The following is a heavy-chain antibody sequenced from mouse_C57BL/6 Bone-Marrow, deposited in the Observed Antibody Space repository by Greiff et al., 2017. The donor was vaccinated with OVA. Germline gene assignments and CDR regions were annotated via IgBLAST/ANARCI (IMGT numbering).Heavy chain of an antibody. CDR3: ARHEWDGGNWYFDV. D-gene: IGHD4-1*01. Sequence: EVNLVESGGGLVQPGGSLKLSCAASGFTFSSYTMSWVRQTPEKRLEWVATISGGGGNTYYPDSVKGRFTISRDNAKNTLYLQMSSLRSEDTALYYCARHEWDGGNWYFDVWGTGTTVTVSS. V-gene: IGHV5-9*01. CDR2: ISGGGGNT. CDR1: GFTFSSYT. J-gene: IGHJ1*03.